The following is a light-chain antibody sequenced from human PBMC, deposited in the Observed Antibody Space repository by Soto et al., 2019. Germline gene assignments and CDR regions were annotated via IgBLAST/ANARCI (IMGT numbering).Light chain of an antibody. J-gene: IGKJ2*01. V-gene: IGKV3-11*01. CDR2: DAS. Sequence: EIVLTQSPATLSLSPGERVTLSCRASQSVSSYLAWYQQKPGQAPRLLIYDASNRATGIPARLSGSGSGTDFTLTISSLEPEDFAVYYCQQRSNWPLYTFGQGTKLEIK. CDR1: QSVSSY. CDR3: QQRSNWPLYT.